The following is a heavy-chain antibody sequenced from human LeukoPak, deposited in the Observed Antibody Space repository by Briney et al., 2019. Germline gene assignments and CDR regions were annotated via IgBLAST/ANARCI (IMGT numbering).Heavy chain of an antibody. CDR1: GFTFSSYS. Sequence: QPGGSLRLSCAASGFTFSSYSMNWVRQAPGKGLEWVSYISSSSSTIYYADSVKGRFTISRDNAKNSLYLQMNSLRDEDTAVYYCVKTLKYYGSGRGLFDSWGQGILVTVSS. CDR2: ISSSSSTI. CDR3: VKTLKYYGSGRGLFDS. D-gene: IGHD3-10*01. J-gene: IGHJ4*02. V-gene: IGHV3-48*02.